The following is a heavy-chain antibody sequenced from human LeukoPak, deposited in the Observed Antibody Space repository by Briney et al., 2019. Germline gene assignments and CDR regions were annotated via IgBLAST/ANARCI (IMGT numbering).Heavy chain of an antibody. J-gene: IGHJ4*02. V-gene: IGHV4-34*01. CDR3: ARATAITIFGVVIIRGQFDY. CDR2: INHSGST. D-gene: IGHD3-3*01. Sequence: SETLSLTCAVYGGSFSGYYWSWIRQPPGKGLEWIGEINHSGSTNYNPSLKSRVTISVDTSKNQFSLKLSSVTAADTAVYYCARATAITIFGVVIIRGQFDYWGQGTLVTVSS. CDR1: GGSFSGYY.